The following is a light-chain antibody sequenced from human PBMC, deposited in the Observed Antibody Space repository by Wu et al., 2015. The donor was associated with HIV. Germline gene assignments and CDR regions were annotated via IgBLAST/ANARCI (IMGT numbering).Light chain of an antibody. CDR2: GAS. V-gene: IGKV3-20*01. J-gene: IGKJ3*01. Sequence: EIVMTQSPATLSVSPGERATLSCRASQSVSSSYLAWYQQKPGQAPRLLIYGASSRATGIPDRFSGSGPGTDFTLTISRLEPEDFAVYYCQQYGSSSFTFGPGTKVISN. CDR1: QSVSSSY. CDR3: QQYGSSSFT.